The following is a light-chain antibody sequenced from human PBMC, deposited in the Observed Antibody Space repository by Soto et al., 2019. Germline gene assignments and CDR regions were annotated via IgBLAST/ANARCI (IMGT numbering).Light chain of an antibody. Sequence: DIQMTQSPSTLSASVGDGVTITCRASQSISSLLAWYHQKPGKAPKLLIYDASSLESGVPSRFSGSGSGTEFTLTISSLQPDDFATYYCQQYNSYSPWTFGQGTKVDIK. V-gene: IGKV1-5*01. CDR1: QSISSL. J-gene: IGKJ1*01. CDR2: DAS. CDR3: QQYNSYSPWT.